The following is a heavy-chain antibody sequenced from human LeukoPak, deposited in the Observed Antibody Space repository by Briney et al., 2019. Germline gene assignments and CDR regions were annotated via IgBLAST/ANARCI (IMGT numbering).Heavy chain of an antibody. CDR3: AGAVWFRGRAARFDY. J-gene: IGHJ4*02. CDR1: GGTFSSYA. D-gene: IGHD3-10*01. CDR2: IIPIFGTA. Sequence: GSSVKVSCKASGGTFSSYAIGWVRQAPGQGLEWMGGIIPIFGTANYAQKFQGRVTITADESTSTAYMELSSLRSEDTAVYYCAGAVWFRGRAARFDYWGQGTLVTVSS. V-gene: IGHV1-69*01.